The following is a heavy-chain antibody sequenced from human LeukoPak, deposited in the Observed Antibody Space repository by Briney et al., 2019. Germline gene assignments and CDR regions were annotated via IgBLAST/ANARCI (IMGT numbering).Heavy chain of an antibody. CDR2: ITSSSSYI. V-gene: IGHV3-21*01. J-gene: IGHJ4*02. D-gene: IGHD1-26*01. Sequence: GGSLRLSCAASGFTFSTYNMNWVRQAPGKGLEWVSSITSSSSYIYYADSVKGRLTISRDNSKNTLYLQMNSLRAEDTAVYYCARGESYKDYWGQGTLVTVSS. CDR1: GFTFSTYN. CDR3: ARGESYKDY.